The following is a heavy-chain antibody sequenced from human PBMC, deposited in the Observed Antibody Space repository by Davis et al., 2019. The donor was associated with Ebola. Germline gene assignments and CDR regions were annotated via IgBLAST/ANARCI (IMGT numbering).Heavy chain of an antibody. CDR3: AKDRADFSAFDF. D-gene: IGHD3/OR15-3a*01. J-gene: IGHJ3*01. V-gene: IGHV3-9*01. CDR2: IGWNSYDI. CDR1: GFRFAAYA. Sequence: GGSLRLSCAASGFRFAAYAMHWVRHVPGKGLEFVPVIGWNSYDIAYADSVRGRFTISRDNTKNSLYLQMNSLRTEDTALYYCAKDRADFSAFDFWGQGTVVTV.